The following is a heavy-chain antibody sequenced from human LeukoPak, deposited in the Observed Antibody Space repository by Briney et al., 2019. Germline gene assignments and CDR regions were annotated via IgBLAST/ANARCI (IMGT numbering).Heavy chain of an antibody. CDR1: GYTFTSYG. CDR2: ISAYNGNT. CDR3: ARVVGGAHDYIAGGMDV. J-gene: IGHJ6*02. V-gene: IGHV1-18*01. D-gene: IGHD4-11*01. Sequence: GASVKVSCKASGYTFTSYGISWVRQAPGQGLEWMGWISAYNGNTNYAQKLQGRVTMTTDTSTSTAYMELRSLRSDDTAVYYCARVVGGAHDYIAGGMDVWGQGTTVTVSS.